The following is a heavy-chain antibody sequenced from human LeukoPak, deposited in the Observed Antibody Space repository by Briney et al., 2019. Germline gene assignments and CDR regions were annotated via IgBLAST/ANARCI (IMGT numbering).Heavy chain of an antibody. CDR1: GFTFSGSA. CDR2: IRAKADDYAT. J-gene: IGHJ3*02. CDR3: VKEDAFAI. Sequence: GGSLRLSCAASGFTFSGSAMHWVRQASGLGLEWVGRIRAKADDYATTYAASVKGRFTISRDDSKNTAYLQMNSLKTEDTAVYYCVKEDAFAIWGQGTMVTVSS. V-gene: IGHV3-73*01.